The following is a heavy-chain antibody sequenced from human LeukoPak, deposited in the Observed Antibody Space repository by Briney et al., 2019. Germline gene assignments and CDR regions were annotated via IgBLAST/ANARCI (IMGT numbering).Heavy chain of an antibody. Sequence: PGRSLRLSCAASGFTFDDYAMHWVRQAPGKGLEWASGISWNSGSIGYADSVKGRFTISRDNAKNSLYLQMNSLRAEDMALYYCAKDRGLELLSYFDYWGQGTLVTVSS. CDR2: ISWNSGSI. J-gene: IGHJ4*02. CDR3: AKDRGLELLSYFDY. CDR1: GFTFDDYA. D-gene: IGHD1-7*01. V-gene: IGHV3-9*03.